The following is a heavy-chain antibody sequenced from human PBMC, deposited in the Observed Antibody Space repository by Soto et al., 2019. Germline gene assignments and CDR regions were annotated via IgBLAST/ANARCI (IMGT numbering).Heavy chain of an antibody. CDR1: GFIFTRNA. CDR3: AGRIVPSSWTLDI. V-gene: IGHV3-23*01. J-gene: IGHJ3*02. Sequence: GGSLRLSCAASGFIFTRNAMSWVRQAPGKGLEWLAHITGSAALTYHTDSVKGRFTISRDTSKNTVYLQMNSLRDEDTAIYYCAGRIVPSSWTLDIWGQGTMVTVSS. D-gene: IGHD1-26*01. CDR2: ITGSAALT.